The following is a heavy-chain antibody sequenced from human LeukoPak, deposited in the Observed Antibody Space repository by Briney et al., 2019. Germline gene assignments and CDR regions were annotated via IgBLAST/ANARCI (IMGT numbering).Heavy chain of an antibody. CDR3: ARVRRGVEMATGDFDY. Sequence: VASVKVSRKASGYTVTSYDINWVRQATGQGLEWMGWMNPNSGKTGYAQKFQGRVTMTRNPSKSTAYLELSSLRSEDTAVYYCARVRRGVEMATGDFDYWGQGTLVTVSS. CDR1: GYTVTSYD. CDR2: MNPNSGKT. J-gene: IGHJ4*02. D-gene: IGHD5-24*01. V-gene: IGHV1-8*01.